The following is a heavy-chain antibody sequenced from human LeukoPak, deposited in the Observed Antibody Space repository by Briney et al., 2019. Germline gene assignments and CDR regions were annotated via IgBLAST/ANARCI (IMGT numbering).Heavy chain of an antibody. CDR1: GFTFSSYD. J-gene: IGHJ4*02. Sequence: GGSLRLSCAASGFTFSSYDMHWVRQATGKGLEWVSAIGTAGDPYYPGSVKGRFTISRENAKNSLYLQMNSLRAEDTAVYYCARVNDDFWSGYTGFDYWGQGTLVTVSS. CDR2: IGTAGDP. CDR3: ARVNDDFWSGYTGFDY. D-gene: IGHD3-3*01. V-gene: IGHV3-13*04.